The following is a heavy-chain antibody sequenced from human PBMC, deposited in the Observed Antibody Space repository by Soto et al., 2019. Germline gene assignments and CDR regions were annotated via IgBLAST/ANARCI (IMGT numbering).Heavy chain of an antibody. D-gene: IGHD4-17*01. CDR2: FDPEDGET. CDR3: ATARPSECGDPDGYDAFDI. CDR1: GYTLTELS. Sequence: QVQLVQSGAEVKKPGASVKVSCKVSGYTLTELSMHWVRQAPGKGLEWMGGFDPEDGETIYAQKFQGRVTMTEDTSTDAAYMELSRLRSDDTAVYDCATARPSECGDPDGYDAFDIGGQGTIVTVSS. J-gene: IGHJ3*02. V-gene: IGHV1-24*01.